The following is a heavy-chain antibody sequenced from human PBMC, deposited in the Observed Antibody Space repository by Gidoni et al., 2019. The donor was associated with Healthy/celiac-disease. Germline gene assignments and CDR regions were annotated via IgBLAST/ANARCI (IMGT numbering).Heavy chain of an antibody. CDR3: ATESGGEQWPDFDY. Sequence: QVQLVQSGAEVKKPGASVKVPCKASGTTFTGYYMHWVRTAPGQGLEWMGWINPNSGGTNYAQKFQGRVTMTRDTSISTAYMELSRLRSDDTAVYYCATESGGEQWPDFDYWGQGTLVTVSS. J-gene: IGHJ4*02. CDR2: INPNSGGT. D-gene: IGHD6-19*01. CDR1: GTTFTGYY. V-gene: IGHV1-2*02.